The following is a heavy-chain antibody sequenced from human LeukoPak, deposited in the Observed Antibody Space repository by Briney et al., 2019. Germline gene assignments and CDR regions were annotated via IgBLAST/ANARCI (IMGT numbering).Heavy chain of an antibody. CDR1: GFTVSSNY. V-gene: IGHV3-66*01. J-gene: IGHJ4*02. D-gene: IGHD3-22*01. Sequence: GGSLRLSCAASGFTVSSNYMSWVRQAPGKGLEWVSVIYSGGSTYYADSVKGRFTISRDNSKNTLYLQMNSLRAEDTAVYYCAREVYSSGYPGFDYWGQGTLVTVSS. CDR2: IYSGGST. CDR3: AREVYSSGYPGFDY.